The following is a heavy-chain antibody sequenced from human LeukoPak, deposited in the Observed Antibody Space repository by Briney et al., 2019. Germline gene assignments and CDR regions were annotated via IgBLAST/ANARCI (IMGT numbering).Heavy chain of an antibody. Sequence: GASVTVSFTVSGYTLTELSMHWVRQAPGKGLEWMGGFDPEDGETIYAQKFQGRVTMTEDTSTDTAYMELSSLRSEDTAVYYCATVRDWYFDLWGRGTLVTVSS. CDR3: ATVRDWYFDL. CDR1: GYTLTELS. V-gene: IGHV1-24*01. J-gene: IGHJ2*01. D-gene: IGHD4-17*01. CDR2: FDPEDGET.